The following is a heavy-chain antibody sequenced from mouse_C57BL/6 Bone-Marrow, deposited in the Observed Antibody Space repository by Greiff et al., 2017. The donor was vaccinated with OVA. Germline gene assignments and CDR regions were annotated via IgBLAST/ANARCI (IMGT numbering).Heavy chain of an antibody. CDR3: ARTGYYYGSSVFAY. CDR1: GYTFTSYW. CDR2: IDPNSGGT. V-gene: IGHV1-72*01. Sequence: VQVVESGAELVKPGASVKLSCKASGYTFTSYWMHWVKQRPGRGLEWIGRIDPNSGGTKYNEKFKSKATLTVDKPSSTAYMQLSSLTSEDSAVYYWARTGYYYGSSVFAYWGQGTLVTVSA. J-gene: IGHJ3*01. D-gene: IGHD1-1*01.